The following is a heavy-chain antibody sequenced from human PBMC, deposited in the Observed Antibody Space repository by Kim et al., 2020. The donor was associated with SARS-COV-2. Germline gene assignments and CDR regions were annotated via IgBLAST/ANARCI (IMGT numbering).Heavy chain of an antibody. J-gene: IGHJ3*02. D-gene: IGHD6-19*01. V-gene: IGHV3-23*01. Sequence: DSVKGQFTISRDNSKNTLYLQMNSMRAEDTAVYYCAKVGVAGTLVGAFDIWGQGTMVTVSS. CDR3: AKVGVAGTLVGAFDI.